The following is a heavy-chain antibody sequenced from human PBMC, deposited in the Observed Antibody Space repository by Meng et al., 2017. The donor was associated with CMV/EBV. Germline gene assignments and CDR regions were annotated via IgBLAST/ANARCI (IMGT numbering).Heavy chain of an antibody. Sequence: GESLKISCAASGFTFSSYAMHWVRQAPGKGLEWVAVISYDGSNKYYADSVKGRFTISRENSKNTLYLQMNSLRAEDTAVYYCARESQALRFLEWLLGGMDVWGQGTTVTVSS. CDR1: GFTFSSYA. J-gene: IGHJ6*02. CDR3: ARESQALRFLEWLLGGMDV. CDR2: ISYDGSNK. V-gene: IGHV3-30*04. D-gene: IGHD3-3*01.